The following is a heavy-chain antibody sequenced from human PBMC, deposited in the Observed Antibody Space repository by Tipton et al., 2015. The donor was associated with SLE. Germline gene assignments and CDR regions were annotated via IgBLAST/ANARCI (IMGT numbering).Heavy chain of an antibody. D-gene: IGHD3-16*01. CDR2: INTGGGT. Sequence: TLSLTCTVSGGSITSGSYFWGWIRQSPGKGLEWIGNINTGGGTYYNPSLRSRLTISVDTSENHFSLNLNSVTAADTAVYFCARQRGYYDGTPFPPWNFDLWGRGTQVTVSS. CDR1: GGSITSGSYF. J-gene: IGHJ2*01. CDR3: ARQRGYYDGTPFPPWNFDL. V-gene: IGHV4-39*07.